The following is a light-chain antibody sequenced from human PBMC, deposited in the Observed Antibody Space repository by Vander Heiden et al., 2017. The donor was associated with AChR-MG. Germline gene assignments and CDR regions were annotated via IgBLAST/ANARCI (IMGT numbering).Light chain of an antibody. V-gene: IGKV1-5*03. Sequence: DIQMTQSPSTLSASVGDRVTITCRAGLTVTSRLAWYQQKPGRAPKLLMYESSNLESGVPSRFSGSGSGTEFTLTISSLQPDDSATYFCQQYNSYPHTFGQGTKLEIK. J-gene: IGKJ2*01. CDR3: QQYNSYPHT. CDR1: LTVTSR. CDR2: ESS.